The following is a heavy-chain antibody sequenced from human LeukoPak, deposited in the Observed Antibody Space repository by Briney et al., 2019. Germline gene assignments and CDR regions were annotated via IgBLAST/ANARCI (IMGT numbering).Heavy chain of an antibody. Sequence: QSGGSLRLSCAASGITLTTNGMHWVRQAPGKGLEWVAFIQNDGSNKFYADSVKGRFTVSRDDAKKTLYLQMNSLRAEDTAVYYCLTIVETTIDGFDIWGQGAMVTVSS. CDR1: GITLTTNG. CDR3: LTIVETTIDGFDI. V-gene: IGHV3-30*02. CDR2: IQNDGSNK. J-gene: IGHJ3*02. D-gene: IGHD1-26*01.